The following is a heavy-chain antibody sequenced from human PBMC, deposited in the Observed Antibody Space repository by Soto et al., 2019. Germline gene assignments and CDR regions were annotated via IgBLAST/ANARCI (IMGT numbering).Heavy chain of an antibody. D-gene: IGHD1-1*01. CDR3: AKHPNWNNLAHFDY. Sequence: AKGAMRVSCVDSEFSYSTYGMSWGHQAPGKGLEWVSSTTGTGSTRNYAGSVKGRFPISRDNSRNTLYLPMNSLRAEDKAVYYCAKHPNWNNLAHFDYWGQGAVVTVSS. CDR1: EFSYSTYG. V-gene: IGHV3-23*01. CDR2: TTGTGSTR. J-gene: IGHJ4*02.